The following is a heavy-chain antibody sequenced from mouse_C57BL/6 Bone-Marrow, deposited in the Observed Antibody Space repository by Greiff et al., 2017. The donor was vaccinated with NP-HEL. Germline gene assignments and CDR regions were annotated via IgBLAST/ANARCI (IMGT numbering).Heavy chain of an antibody. D-gene: IGHD2-1*01. J-gene: IGHJ3*01. CDR3: TTWAPIYYGNYRFAY. Sequence: VQLQQSGAELVRPGASVKLSCTASGFNIKDDYMHWVKQRPEQGLEWIGWIDPENGDTEYAPKFQGKATLTADTSSNTAYLQLSSLTSEDTAFYYGTTWAPIYYGNYRFAYWGQGTLVTVSA. CDR2: IDPENGDT. CDR1: GFNIKDDY. V-gene: IGHV14-4*01.